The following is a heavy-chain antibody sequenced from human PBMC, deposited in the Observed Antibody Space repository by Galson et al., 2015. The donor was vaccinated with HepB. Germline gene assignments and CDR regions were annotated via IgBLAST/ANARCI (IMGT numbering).Heavy chain of an antibody. D-gene: IGHD3/OR15-3a*01. J-gene: IGHJ4*02. Sequence: SLRLSCAASGFTFSSYGMHRVRQAPGKGLEWVAVIWYDGSNKYYADSVKGRFTISRDNSKNTLYLQMNSLRAEDTAVYYCARGWVGDWLLPYTEPPGFDYWGQGTLVTVSS. V-gene: IGHV3-33*08. CDR1: GFTFSSYG. CDR3: ARGWVGDWLLPYTEPPGFDY. CDR2: IWYDGSNK.